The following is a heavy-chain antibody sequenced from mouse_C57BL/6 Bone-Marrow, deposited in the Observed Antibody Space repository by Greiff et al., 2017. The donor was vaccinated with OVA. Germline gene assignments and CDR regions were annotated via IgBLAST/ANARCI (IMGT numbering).Heavy chain of an antibody. CDR2: IDPSDSET. D-gene: IGHD2-3*01. Sequence: QVQLQQPGAELVRPGSPVKLSCKASGYTFTSYWMHWVKQRPIQGLEWIGNIDPSDSETHYNQKFKDKATLTVDKSSSTAYMQLSSLTSEDSAVYYCARYDGYDFDYWGQGTTLTVSS. CDR1: GYTFTSYW. J-gene: IGHJ2*01. CDR3: ARYDGYDFDY. V-gene: IGHV1-52*01.